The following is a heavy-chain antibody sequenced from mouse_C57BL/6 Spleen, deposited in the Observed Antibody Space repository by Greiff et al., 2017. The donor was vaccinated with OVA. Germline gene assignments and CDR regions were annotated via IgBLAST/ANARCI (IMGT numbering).Heavy chain of an antibody. CDR2: ISSGGDYI. J-gene: IGHJ1*03. D-gene: IGHD2-2*01. Sequence: EVHLVESGEGLVKPGGSLKLSCAASGFTFSSYAMSWVRQTPEKRLEWVAYISSGGDYIYYADTVKGRFTISRDNARNTLYLQMSSLKSEDTAMYYCTRDGDGYDWYFDVWGTGTTVTVSS. V-gene: IGHV5-9-1*02. CDR3: TRDGDGYDWYFDV. CDR1: GFTFSSYA.